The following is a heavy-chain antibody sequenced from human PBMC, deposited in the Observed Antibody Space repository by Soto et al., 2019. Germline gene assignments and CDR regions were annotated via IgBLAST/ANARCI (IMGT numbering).Heavy chain of an antibody. CDR3: ARDEHPNWFDP. D-gene: IGHD2-21*01. CDR1: GGSISSGDYY. J-gene: IGHJ5*02. CDR2: IYYSGST. Sequence: SETLSLTCTVSGGSISSGDYYWSWIRQPPGKGLEWIGYIYYSGSTYYNPSLKSRVTISVDTSKNQFSLKLSSVTAADTAVYYCARDEHPNWFDPWGQGTLVTVSS. V-gene: IGHV4-30-4*01.